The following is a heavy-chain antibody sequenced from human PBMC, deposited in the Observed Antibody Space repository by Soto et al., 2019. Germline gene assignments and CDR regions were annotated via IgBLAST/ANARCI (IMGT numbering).Heavy chain of an antibody. Sequence: QVQLVESGGGLVKPGGSLRLSCAASGFTFSDYYMSWIRQAPGKGLEWVSYISSSSSYTNYADCVKGLFTISRDNAKNTLYLQMNSLRADYTAVYYCARDRTGTTWYYYYGMDVWGQETTVTVSS. CDR1: GFTFSDYY. D-gene: IGHD1-7*01. V-gene: IGHV3-11*06. CDR3: ARDRTGTTWYYYYGMDV. J-gene: IGHJ6*02. CDR2: ISSSSSYT.